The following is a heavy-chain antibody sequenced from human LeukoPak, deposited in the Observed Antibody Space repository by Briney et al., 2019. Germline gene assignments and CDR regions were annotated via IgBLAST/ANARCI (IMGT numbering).Heavy chain of an antibody. V-gene: IGHV3-23*01. Sequence: GGSLILSCAASGFTFSSYAMSWVRQAPGKGLEWVSAISGSGGSTYYADSVKGRFTISRDNSKNTLYLQMNSLRAEDTAVYYCATPPDTAMVTVRDYWGQGTLVTVSS. CDR3: ATPPDTAMVTVRDY. CDR2: ISGSGGST. D-gene: IGHD5-18*01. CDR1: GFTFSSYA. J-gene: IGHJ4*02.